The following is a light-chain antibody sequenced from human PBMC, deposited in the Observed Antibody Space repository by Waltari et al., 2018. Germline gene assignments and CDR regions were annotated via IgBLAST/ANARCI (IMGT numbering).Light chain of an antibody. V-gene: IGLV1-51*02. CDR1: ISNLGNNY. J-gene: IGLJ7*01. Sequence: QSVLTQPPSVSAAPGQRVTISCSGCISNLGNNYVSWYRQFPGTAPKLLIYENTERPSGIPGRFSGSKSGTSATLDITGLQAGDEADYYCGTWDSSLSGAVFGGGTHLTVL. CDR2: ENT. CDR3: GTWDSSLSGAV.